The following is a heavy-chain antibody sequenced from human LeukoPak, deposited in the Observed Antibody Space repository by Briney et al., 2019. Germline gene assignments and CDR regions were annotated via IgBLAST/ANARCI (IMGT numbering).Heavy chain of an antibody. CDR1: GFTFNRYI. J-gene: IGHJ4*02. CDR2: ISSSHIDL. V-gene: IGHV3-21*01. CDR3: AREHDVLTGGLDY. D-gene: IGHD3-9*01. Sequence: GGSLRLSCAASGFTFNRYIMHWVRQAPGKGLEWVSSISSSHIDLKYADSVKGRFTISRSNARNSLSLQMNSLGVDDTATYYCAREHDVLTGGLDYWGQGTLVTVSS.